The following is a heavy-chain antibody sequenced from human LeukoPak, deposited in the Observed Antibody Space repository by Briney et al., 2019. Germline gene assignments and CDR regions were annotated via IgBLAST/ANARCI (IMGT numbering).Heavy chain of an antibody. CDR3: AKENRGYFDY. CDR2: ISWNSGSI. Sequence: GGSLRLSCAASGFTFDDYAMHWVRQAPGKGLEWVSGISWNSGSIGYADSVKGRFTISRDNAKNSLYLQMNSLRAEDMALYYCAKENRGYFDYWGQGTLVTVSS. V-gene: IGHV3-9*03. D-gene: IGHD3-16*02. CDR1: GFTFDDYA. J-gene: IGHJ4*02.